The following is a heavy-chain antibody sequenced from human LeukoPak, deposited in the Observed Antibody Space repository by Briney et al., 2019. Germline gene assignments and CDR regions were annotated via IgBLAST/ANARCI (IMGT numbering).Heavy chain of an antibody. CDR2: IYPGDSDT. CDR3: AINRGFPGELDAFDI. D-gene: IGHD7-27*01. CDR1: GYSFTSYW. Sequence: GESLKISCKGSGYSFTSYWIGWVRQMPGKGLEWMGIIYPGDSDTRYSPSFQGQVTISADKSISTAYLQWSSLKASDTAMYYCAINRGFPGELDAFDIWGQGTMVTVSS. J-gene: IGHJ3*02. V-gene: IGHV5-51*01.